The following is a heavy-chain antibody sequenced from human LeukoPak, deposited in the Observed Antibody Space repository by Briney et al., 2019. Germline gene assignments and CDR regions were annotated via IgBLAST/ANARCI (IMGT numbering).Heavy chain of an antibody. CDR2: IYYSGST. CDR3: ARDTRAMYYYDSSGYYWEYYFDY. D-gene: IGHD3-22*01. CDR1: GGSISSGGYC. Sequence: SETLSLTCTVSGGSISSGGYCWSWIRQHPGKGLEWIGYIYYSGSTYYNPSLKSRVTISVDTSKNQFSLKLSSVTAADTAVYYCARDTRAMYYYDSSGYYWEYYFDYWGQGTLVTVSS. J-gene: IGHJ4*02. V-gene: IGHV4-31*03.